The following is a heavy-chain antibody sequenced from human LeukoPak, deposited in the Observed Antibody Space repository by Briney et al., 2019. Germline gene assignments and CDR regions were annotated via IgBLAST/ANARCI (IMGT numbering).Heavy chain of an antibody. CDR3: AKDEGDVLLWFGELLKEVDAFDI. J-gene: IGHJ3*02. Sequence: PGGSLRLSCAASGFTFSASGMHWVRQAPGKGLEWVAHDGSNKYYADSVKGRFTISRDNSRNTLYLQMNSLRAEDTAVYYCAKDEGDVLLWFGELLKEVDAFDIWGQGTMVTVSS. CDR2: DGSNK. D-gene: IGHD3-10*01. V-gene: IGHV3-30*02. CDR1: GFTFSASG.